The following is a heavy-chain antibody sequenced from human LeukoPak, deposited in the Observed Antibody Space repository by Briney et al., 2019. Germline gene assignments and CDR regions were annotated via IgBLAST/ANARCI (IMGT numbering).Heavy chain of an antibody. Sequence: PGGSLRLSCAASGFTFSSYGMHWVRQAPGKGLEWVAVISYDGSNKYYADSVKGRFTISRDNSKNTLYLQMNCLRAEDTAVYYCAKDQYGSGSIGTYYYGMDVWGQGTTVTVSS. V-gene: IGHV3-30*18. D-gene: IGHD3-10*01. CDR3: AKDQYGSGSIGTYYYGMDV. CDR1: GFTFSSYG. CDR2: ISYDGSNK. J-gene: IGHJ6*02.